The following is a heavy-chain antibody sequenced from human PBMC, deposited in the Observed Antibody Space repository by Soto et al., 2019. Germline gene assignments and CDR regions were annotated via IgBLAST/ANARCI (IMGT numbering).Heavy chain of an antibody. CDR1: GGTSTRYA. CDR3: TRGSDSDFWSGYL. J-gene: IGHJ4*02. CDR2: IVPMFGTS. D-gene: IGHD3-3*01. V-gene: IGHV1-69*06. Sequence: QERLVQSGAEVRKPGSSVKVSCKVTGGTSTRYAINWVRQAPGQGLEWMGGIVPMFGTSKYAQKFQGRVTITADTSTKLAYMELRSLRFEETAVYYCTRGSDSDFWSGYLGGQGTRVSVSS.